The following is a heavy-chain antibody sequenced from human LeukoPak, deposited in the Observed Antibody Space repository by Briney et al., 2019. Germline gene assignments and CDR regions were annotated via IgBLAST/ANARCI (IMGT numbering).Heavy chain of an antibody. CDR2: INHSGST. CDR3: ASTGTYRRAFDI. D-gene: IGHD1-1*01. CDR1: GGSFSGYY. J-gene: IGHJ3*02. Sequence: SETLSLTCAVYGGSFSGYYWSWIRQPPGKGLEWIGEINHSGSTNYNPSLKSRVTISVDTSKNQFSLKLSSVTAADTAVYYCASTGTYRRAFDIWGQGTMVTVSS. V-gene: IGHV4-34*01.